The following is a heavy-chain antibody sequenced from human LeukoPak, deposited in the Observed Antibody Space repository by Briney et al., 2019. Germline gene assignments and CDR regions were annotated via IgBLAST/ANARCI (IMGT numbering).Heavy chain of an antibody. D-gene: IGHD3-22*01. CDR2: IYYSGST. CDR3: ARAVVTPDYFDY. V-gene: IGHV4-59*01. Sequence: SETLSLTCTVSGGSISSYYWSWIRQPPGKGLEWIGYIYYSGSTNYNPSLKSRVTISVDTSKNQFSLKLGSVTAADTAVYYCARAVVTPDYFDYWGQGTLVTVSS. J-gene: IGHJ4*02. CDR1: GGSISSYY.